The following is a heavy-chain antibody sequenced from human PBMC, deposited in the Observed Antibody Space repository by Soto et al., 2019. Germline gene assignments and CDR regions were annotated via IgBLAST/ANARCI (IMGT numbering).Heavy chain of an antibody. CDR3: ARGPFDKLPDYYYYMDV. V-gene: IGHV4-34*01. CDR2: INHSGST. Sequence: SETLSLTCAVYGGSFSGYYWSWIRQPPGKGLEWIGEINHSGSTNYNPSLKSRVTISVDTSKNQFSLKLSSVTAADTAVYYCARGPFDKLPDYYYYMDVWGKGTTVTVSS. D-gene: IGHD2-15*01. J-gene: IGHJ6*03. CDR1: GGSFSGYY.